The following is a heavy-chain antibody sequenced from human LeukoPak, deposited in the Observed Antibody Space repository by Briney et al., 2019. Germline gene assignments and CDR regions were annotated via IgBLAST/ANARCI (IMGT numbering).Heavy chain of an antibody. CDR1: GGSLRGYY. Sequence: PSETLSLTCAVYGGSLRGYYLSWSRQPPGEGLQWIGEIHHSGSTNYHPSLKSRVTISIDTSKNQFSLKLSSVTAADTAVYYCARAMIVVIITTPGYFDLWGRGTLVTVSS. CDR3: ARAMIVVIITTPGYFDL. J-gene: IGHJ2*01. CDR2: IHHSGST. D-gene: IGHD3-22*01. V-gene: IGHV4-34*01.